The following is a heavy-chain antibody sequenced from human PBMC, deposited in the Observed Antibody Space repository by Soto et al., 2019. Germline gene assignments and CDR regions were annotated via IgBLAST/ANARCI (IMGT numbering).Heavy chain of an antibody. J-gene: IGHJ4*02. CDR3: AKGSAFECKGAICYPFDH. CDR2: IWYDGSYK. Sequence: PGGSLRLSCAASGFTFSSYGMHWVRQAPGKGLEWVAVIWYDGSYKYYADSVKGRFTISRDNSKNTLYLQVSSLRAEDTAEYFCAKGSAFECKGAICYPFDHWGRGTLVTVSS. CDR1: GFTFSSYG. D-gene: IGHD3-10*01. V-gene: IGHV3-33*06.